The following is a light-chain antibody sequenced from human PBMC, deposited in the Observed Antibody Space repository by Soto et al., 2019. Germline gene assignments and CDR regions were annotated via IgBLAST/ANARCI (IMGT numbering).Light chain of an antibody. CDR1: SSDVGAHNF. J-gene: IGLJ1*01. V-gene: IGLV2-14*01. Sequence: QSVLTQPASVSGSPGQSITISCTGTSSDVGAHNFVSWYQQHPGKAPKLMIYEVSNRPSGVSDRFSGSKSGNTASLTISGLQAEDEADYYCNSYTNTAARVFRTGTKVTVL. CDR3: NSYTNTAARV. CDR2: EVS.